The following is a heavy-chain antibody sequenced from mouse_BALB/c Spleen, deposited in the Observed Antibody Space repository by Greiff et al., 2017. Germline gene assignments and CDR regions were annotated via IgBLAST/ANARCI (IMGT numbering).Heavy chain of an antibody. J-gene: IGHJ1*01. V-gene: IGHV3-2*02. CDR2: ISYSGST. Sequence: VQLKESGPGLVKPSQSLSLTCTVTGYSITSDYAWNWIRQFPGNKLEWMGYISYSGSTSYNPSLKSRISITRDTSKNQFFLQLNSVTTEDTATYYGARDDYGGTWYFDGWGAGTTVTVSS. CDR1: GYSITSDYA. CDR3: ARDDYGGTWYFDG. D-gene: IGHD2-4*01.